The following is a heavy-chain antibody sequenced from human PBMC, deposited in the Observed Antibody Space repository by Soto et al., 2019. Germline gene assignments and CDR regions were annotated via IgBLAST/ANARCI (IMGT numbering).Heavy chain of an antibody. CDR1: GDTLTSYG. D-gene: IGHD3-10*01. CDR3: AAGTFLGPWQY. Sequence: QLQLVQSGVEVKKSGSSLKVSCQASGDTLTSYGISWVRQAPGQGLEWMGWVSPYSGNTNYSPKVQGRVTLTTDTTTSTAYMELRSLTSDDTAVYYCAAGTFLGPWQYWGQGTLVTVSS. CDR2: VSPYSGNT. J-gene: IGHJ4*02. V-gene: IGHV1-18*01.